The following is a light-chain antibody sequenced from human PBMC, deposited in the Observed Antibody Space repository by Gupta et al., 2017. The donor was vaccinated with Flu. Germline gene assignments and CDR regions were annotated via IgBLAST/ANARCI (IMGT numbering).Light chain of an antibody. CDR2: DSS. CDR1: EDISSY. V-gene: IGKV1-33*01. Sequence: DIQMTQSPSSLSASVGDRVTITCQASEDISSYLNWYQKKLGKAPKILIYDSSNLATGVPSRFRGSGAGTDGTLTISGRQPEDIETYYCRQEDNLHPLFTFGHGTKLEIK. J-gene: IGKJ3*01. CDR3: RQEDNLHPLFT.